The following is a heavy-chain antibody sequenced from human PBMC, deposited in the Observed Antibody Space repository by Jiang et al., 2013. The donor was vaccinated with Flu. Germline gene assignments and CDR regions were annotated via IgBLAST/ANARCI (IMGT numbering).Heavy chain of an antibody. V-gene: IGHV3-23*04. CDR2: ISGSGGST. CDR3: AKDAPYYYDSSAYYYPPTFDY. Sequence: QLVESGGDLVKPGGSLRLSCAASGFTFRNAWMNWVRQAPGKGLEWVSAISGSGGSTYYADSVKGRFTISRDNSKNTLYLQMNSLRAEDTAVYYCAKDAPYYYDSSAYYYPPTFDYWGQGTLVTVSS. J-gene: IGHJ4*02. CDR1: GFTFRNAW. D-gene: IGHD3-22*01.